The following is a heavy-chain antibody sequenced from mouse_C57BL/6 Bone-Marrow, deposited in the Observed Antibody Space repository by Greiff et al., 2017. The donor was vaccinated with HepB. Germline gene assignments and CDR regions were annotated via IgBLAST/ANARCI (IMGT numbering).Heavy chain of an antibody. CDR3: TTYSDWSY. CDR2: IDPEDGDT. CDR1: GFNIKDYY. D-gene: IGHD4-1*01. J-gene: IGHJ4*01. V-gene: IGHV14-1*01. Sequence: EVKLVESGAELVRPGASVKLSCTASGFNIKDYYMHWVKQRPEQGLEWIGRIDPEDGDTEYAPKFQGKATMTADTSSNPAYLQLSSLTSEDTAVYYCTTYSDWSYWGQGTSVTVSS.